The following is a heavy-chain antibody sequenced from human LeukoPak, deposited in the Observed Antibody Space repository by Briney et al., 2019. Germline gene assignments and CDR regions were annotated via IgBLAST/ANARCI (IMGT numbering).Heavy chain of an antibody. Sequence: GASLRLSCAASGFTFSNYAMNWVRQAPGKGLEWVSAMTGSGGNTYYADSVKGRFTISRDNSKNTLYLQMNSLRAEDTAVYYCAKWGDYDVLTGYYVSDYWGQGTLVTVSS. J-gene: IGHJ4*02. CDR3: AKWGDYDVLTGYYVSDY. CDR1: GFTFSNYA. CDR2: MTGSGGNT. D-gene: IGHD3-9*01. V-gene: IGHV3-23*01.